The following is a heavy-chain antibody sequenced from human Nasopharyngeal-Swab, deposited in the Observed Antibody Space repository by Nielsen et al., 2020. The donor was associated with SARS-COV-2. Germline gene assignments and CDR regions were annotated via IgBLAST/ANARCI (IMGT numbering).Heavy chain of an antibody. CDR3: ARAHVVVVAATLVWDYYYYMDV. CDR1: GGSFSGYY. V-gene: IGHV4-34*01. J-gene: IGHJ6*03. CDR2: INHSGGT. D-gene: IGHD2-15*01. Sequence: SETLSLTCAVYGGSFSGYYWSWIRQPPGKGLEWIGEINHSGGTNYNPSLKSRVTISVDTSKNQFSLKLSSVTAADTAVYYCARAHVVVVAATLVWDYYYYMDVWGKGTTVTVSS.